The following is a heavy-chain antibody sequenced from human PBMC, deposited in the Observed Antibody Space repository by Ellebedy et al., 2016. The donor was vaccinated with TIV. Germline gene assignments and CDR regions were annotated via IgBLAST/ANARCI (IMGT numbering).Heavy chain of an antibody. J-gene: IGHJ5*02. V-gene: IGHV1-2*02. CDR2: INPNSGGT. CDR3: AREGKVVVAATSSPLNWFDP. CDR1: GYTFTGYY. Sequence: ASVKVSXXASGYTFTGYYMHWVRQAPGQGLEWMGWINPNSGGTNYAQKFQGRVTMTRDTSISTAYMELSRLRSDDTAVYYCAREGKVVVAATSSPLNWFDPWGQGTLVTVSS. D-gene: IGHD2-15*01.